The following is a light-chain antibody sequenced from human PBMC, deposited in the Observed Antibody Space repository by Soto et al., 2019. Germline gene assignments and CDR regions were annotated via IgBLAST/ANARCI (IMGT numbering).Light chain of an antibody. CDR3: MQALQSPGT. J-gene: IGKJ2*01. CDR2: LGS. CDR1: QSLLHSNGYNY. Sequence: DIVMTQSPLSLPVTPGEPASISCRSSQSLLHSNGYNYLGWYLQKPGQSPQLLIYLGSNRASEVPDRFSGSGPGTDATLNISRVEAEDVGVYYCMQALQSPGTFGQGTKLEIK. V-gene: IGKV2-28*01.